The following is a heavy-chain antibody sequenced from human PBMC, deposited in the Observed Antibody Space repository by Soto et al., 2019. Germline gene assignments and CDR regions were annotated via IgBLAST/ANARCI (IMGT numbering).Heavy chain of an antibody. J-gene: IGHJ4*02. V-gene: IGHV1-2*04. CDR3: ARGPLVRGVTGPIYGYIWGSYFY. CDR2: INPNSGGT. D-gene: IGHD3-16*01. Sequence: ASVKVSCKASGYTFTGYYMHWVRQAPGQGLEWMGWINPNSGGTNYAQKFQGWVTMTRDTSISTAYMELSRLRSDDTAVYYCARGPLVRGVTGPIYGYIWGSYFYWGQGTLVTVSS. CDR1: GYTFTGYY.